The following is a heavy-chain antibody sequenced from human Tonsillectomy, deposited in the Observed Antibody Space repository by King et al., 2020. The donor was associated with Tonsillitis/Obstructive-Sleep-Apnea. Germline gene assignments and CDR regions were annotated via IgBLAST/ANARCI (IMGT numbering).Heavy chain of an antibody. V-gene: IGHV1-2*02. CDR2: ISPNTGGT. D-gene: IGHD3-22*01. CDR1: GYSFSGYY. J-gene: IGHJ4*02. Sequence: VQLVESGAEVKKPGASVKVSCKASGYSFSGYYMHRVRQAPGQGLEWMGWISPNTGGTKFAQKFQGRVTMTTDTSISTAYMELSSLRFDDTAVYFCARDKELYSSPFDYWGQGTLVTVSS. CDR3: ARDKELYSSPFDY.